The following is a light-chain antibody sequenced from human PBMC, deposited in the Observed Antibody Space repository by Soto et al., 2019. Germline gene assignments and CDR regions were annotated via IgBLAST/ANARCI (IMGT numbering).Light chain of an antibody. V-gene: IGLV2-14*01. CDR1: SSDVGGYNY. J-gene: IGLJ3*02. Sequence: QSALTQPASVSGSPGQSITISCTGTSSDVGGYNYVSWYQQHPGKAPKLMIYEVSNRPSGVSNRFSGSKSGNTASLTISWRQAEDGADYYCSAYTSSSTRVFGGGTKLTVL. CDR3: SAYTSSSTRV. CDR2: EVS.